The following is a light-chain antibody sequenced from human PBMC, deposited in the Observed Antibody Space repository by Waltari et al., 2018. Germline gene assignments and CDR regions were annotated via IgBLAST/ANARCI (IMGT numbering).Light chain of an antibody. V-gene: IGKV4-1*01. CDR1: QSVLLTSTNKNY. CDR2: WAS. CDR3: QHYHSIPRT. Sequence: DIVMTQSPDSLAVSLGERATINCKSSQSVLLTSTNKNYLNWYQQKPGQPPKMLIYWASTRESGVPDRFSGSGSGTDFTLTISSPQAEDVAVYYCQHYHSIPRTFGQETKVEIK. J-gene: IGKJ1*01.